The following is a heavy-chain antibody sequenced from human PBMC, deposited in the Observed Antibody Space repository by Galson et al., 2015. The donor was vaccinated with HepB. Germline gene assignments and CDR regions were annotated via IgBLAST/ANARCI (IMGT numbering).Heavy chain of an antibody. J-gene: IGHJ6*02. V-gene: IGHV2-70*01. Sequence: PALVKPTQTLTLTCTFSGFSLSTSGMCVSWIRQPPGKALEWLALIDRDDDKYYSTSPKTRLTISKDTSKNQVVLTMTNMDPVDTATYYCARSLWFGELLDGYYGMDVWGQGTTVTVSS. CDR2: IDRDDDK. CDR1: GFSLSTSGMC. CDR3: ARSLWFGELLDGYYGMDV. D-gene: IGHD3-10*01.